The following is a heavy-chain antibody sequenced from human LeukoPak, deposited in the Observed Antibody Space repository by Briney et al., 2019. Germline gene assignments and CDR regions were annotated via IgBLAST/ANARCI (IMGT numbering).Heavy chain of an antibody. V-gene: IGHV4-39*07. CDR2: IYYSGST. CDR1: GGSISSSSYY. J-gene: IGHJ5*02. D-gene: IGHD3-16*02. Sequence: PSETLSLTCTVSGGSISSSSYYWGWIRQPPGKGLEWIGSIYYSGSTYYNPSLKSRVTISVDTSKNQFSLKLSSVTAADTAVYYCARGKRWLGVIVKARTGNWFDPWGQGTLVTVSS. CDR3: ARGKRWLGVIVKARTGNWFDP.